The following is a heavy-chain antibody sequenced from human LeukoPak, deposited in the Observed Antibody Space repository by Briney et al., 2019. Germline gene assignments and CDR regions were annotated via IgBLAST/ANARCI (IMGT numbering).Heavy chain of an antibody. CDR3: ARDWRYGDRDY. V-gene: IGHV5-51*01. D-gene: IGHD4-17*01. J-gene: IGHJ4*02. CDR1: GYRFTNYW. Sequence: GESLKISCKGSGYRFTNYWIGWVRQMPGKGLEWMGIIYPGDSDTRYSPSFQGQVTISADKSISTAYMELSRLRSDDTAVYYCARDWRYGDRDYWGQGTLVTVSS. CDR2: IYPGDSDT.